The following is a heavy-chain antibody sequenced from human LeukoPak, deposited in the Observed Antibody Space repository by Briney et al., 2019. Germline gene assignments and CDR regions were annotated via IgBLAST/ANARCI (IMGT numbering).Heavy chain of an antibody. CDR3: AREGGSIAARGGDYYYMDV. CDR2: IYSGGST. J-gene: IGHJ6*03. V-gene: IGHV3-66*02. D-gene: IGHD6-6*01. CDR1: GFTVSSNY. Sequence: AGGSLRLSCAASGFTVSSNYVSWVRQAPGKGLEWVSVIYSGGSTYYADSVKGRFTISRDNSKNTLYLQMNSLRAEDTAVYYCAREGGSIAARGGDYYYMDVWGKGTTVTVSS.